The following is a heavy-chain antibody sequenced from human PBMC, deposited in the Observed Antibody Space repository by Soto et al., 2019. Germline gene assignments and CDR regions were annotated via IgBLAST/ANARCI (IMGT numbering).Heavy chain of an antibody. D-gene: IGHD2-2*01. J-gene: IGHJ5*02. CDR3: ARVACSTNSCYWFDP. Sequence: QVQLVQSGAEVKKPGASVKVSCKTSGYTFTSYDITWLRQAPGQGLEGMGRIRTYSGNTNYAQKFQGRVTMTTDTSASTVYMELRSLGSDDTAVYYCARVACSTNSCYWFDPWGQGTLVTVSS. V-gene: IGHV1-18*01. CDR2: IRTYSGNT. CDR1: GYTFTSYD.